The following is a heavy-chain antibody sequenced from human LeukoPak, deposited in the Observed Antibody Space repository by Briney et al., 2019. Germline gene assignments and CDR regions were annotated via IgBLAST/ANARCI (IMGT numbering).Heavy chain of an antibody. Sequence: PGGSLRLSCAASGFTFSSYSMNWVRQAPGKGLEWVSYISSSSSTIYYADSVKGRFTISRDNAENSLYLQMNSLRAEDTAVYYCARGQHRYCSSTSCYTPFDYWGQGTLVTVSS. V-gene: IGHV3-48*01. CDR2: ISSSSSTI. CDR3: ARGQHRYCSSTSCYTPFDY. D-gene: IGHD2-2*02. CDR1: GFTFSSYS. J-gene: IGHJ4*02.